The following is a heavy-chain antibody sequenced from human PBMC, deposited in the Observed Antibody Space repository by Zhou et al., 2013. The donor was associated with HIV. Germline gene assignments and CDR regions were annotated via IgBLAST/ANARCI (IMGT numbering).Heavy chain of an antibody. J-gene: IGHJ5*02. CDR1: GYTFTGHY. V-gene: IGHV1-2*02. CDR2: INPNNGGT. D-gene: IGHD2-15*01. CDR3: ARGGLKISGEGENWFDP. Sequence: QVQLVQSGAEVKKPGASVKVSCEASGYTFTGHYMHWVRQAPGQGLEWVGWINPNNGGTNYAQKFQDRVTMTRDTSISTAYMELSRLRSDDTAVYYCARGGLKISGEGENWFDPWGQGTLVTVSS.